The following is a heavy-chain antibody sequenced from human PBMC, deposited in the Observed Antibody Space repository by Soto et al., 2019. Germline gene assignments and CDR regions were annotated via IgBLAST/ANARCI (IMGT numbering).Heavy chain of an antibody. CDR3: ARGLGYCSGSSCPLDY. J-gene: IGHJ4*02. V-gene: IGHV3-23*01. CDR2: ISSSGDST. D-gene: IGHD2-15*01. Sequence: GGSLRLSCAASGFTFSNYAMNWVRQAPGKGLEWVSAISSSGDSTYHADSGKGRFTISRDNSKNTLSLQMNSLRAEDTAVYYCARGLGYCSGSSCPLDYWGRGTLVTVSS. CDR1: GFTFSNYA.